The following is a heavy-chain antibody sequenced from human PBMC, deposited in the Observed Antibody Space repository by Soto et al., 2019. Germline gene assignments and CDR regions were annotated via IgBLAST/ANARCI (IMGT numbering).Heavy chain of an antibody. J-gene: IGHJ6*02. CDR3: GRSQVTSSSWYRPTPLYGMDV. CDR1: GGTFSSYT. CDR2: IIPILGIA. Sequence: QVQLVQSGAEVKKPGSSVKVSCKASGGTFSSYTISWVRQAPGQGLEWMGRIIPILGIANYAQKFQGRVTITADKSTSTAYMELSSLRSEDTAVYYCGRSQVTSSSWYRPTPLYGMDVWGQGTTVTVSS. D-gene: IGHD6-13*01. V-gene: IGHV1-69*02.